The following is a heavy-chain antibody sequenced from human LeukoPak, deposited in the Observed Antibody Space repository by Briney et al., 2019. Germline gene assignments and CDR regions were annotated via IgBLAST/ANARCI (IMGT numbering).Heavy chain of an antibody. D-gene: IGHD6-19*01. CDR3: ARDIAVAGRSPCGY. CDR1: GFTFDNYA. CDR2: ISAGGAST. Sequence: PGGTLRLSCAASGFTFDNYAMAWVRQAPGTGLEWVSAISAGGASTYYADSAKGRSNISRDNNRRTQYLQMNSLRSEDTAVYYCARDIAVAGRSPCGYWGQGTLVTVSS. J-gene: IGHJ4*02. V-gene: IGHV3-23*01.